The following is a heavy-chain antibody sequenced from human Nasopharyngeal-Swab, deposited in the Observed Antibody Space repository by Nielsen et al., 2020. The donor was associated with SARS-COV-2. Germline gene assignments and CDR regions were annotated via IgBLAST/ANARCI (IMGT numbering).Heavy chain of an antibody. CDR3: AKSAGYYGSGSYYNFNYYGMDV. CDR1: GFSFSTYG. J-gene: IGHJ6*02. V-gene: IGHV3-33*06. Sequence: GESLKISCAASGFSFSTYGMHWVRQSPVKGLEWLTNIWYDGSNKYYADSVKGRFTVSRDNSKNTLFLEMDSLRAEDTAVYYCAKSAGYYGSGSYYNFNYYGMDVWGQGTTVTVSS. CDR2: IWYDGSNK. D-gene: IGHD3-10*01.